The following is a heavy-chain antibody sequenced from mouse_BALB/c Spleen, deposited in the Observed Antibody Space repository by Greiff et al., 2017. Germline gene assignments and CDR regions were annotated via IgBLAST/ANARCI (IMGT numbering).Heavy chain of an antibody. J-gene: IGHJ4*01. D-gene: IGHD1-1*01. CDR2: IWAGGST. Sequence: VQGVESGPGLVAPSQSLSITCTVSGFSLTSYGVHWVRQPPGKGLEWLGVIWAGGSTNYNSALMSRLSISKDNSKSQVFLKMNSLQTDDTAMYYCASSITTVVAYYYAMDYWGQGTSVTVSS. CDR3: ASSITTVVAYYYAMDY. V-gene: IGHV2-9*02. CDR1: GFSLTSYG.